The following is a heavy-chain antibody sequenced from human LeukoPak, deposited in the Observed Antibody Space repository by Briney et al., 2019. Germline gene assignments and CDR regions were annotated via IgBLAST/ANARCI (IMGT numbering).Heavy chain of an antibody. V-gene: IGHV4-39*07. Sequence: SETLSLTCTVSGGSISSSSYYWGWIRQPPGKGLEWIGSIYYSGSTYYNPSLKSRVTISVDTSKNQFSLKLSSVTAADTAVYYCARDGDFWSGYYSPDYYYMDVWGKGTTVTVSS. CDR2: IYYSGST. D-gene: IGHD3-3*01. J-gene: IGHJ6*03. CDR3: ARDGDFWSGYYSPDYYYMDV. CDR1: GGSISSSSYY.